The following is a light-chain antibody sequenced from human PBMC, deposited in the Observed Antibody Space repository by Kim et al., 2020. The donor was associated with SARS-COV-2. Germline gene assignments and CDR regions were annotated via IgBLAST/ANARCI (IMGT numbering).Light chain of an antibody. Sequence: RQRVTTSYSGSTPNTGNNAVSWYQVVPGKAPKRLVYYDDLVPSGISDRFSGSKFGTSASLVISGLQSEDEADYYCAAWDDSLDALVFGGGTKLTVL. CDR3: AAWDDSLDALV. V-gene: IGLV1-36*01. J-gene: IGLJ3*02. CDR1: TPNTGNNA. CDR2: YDD.